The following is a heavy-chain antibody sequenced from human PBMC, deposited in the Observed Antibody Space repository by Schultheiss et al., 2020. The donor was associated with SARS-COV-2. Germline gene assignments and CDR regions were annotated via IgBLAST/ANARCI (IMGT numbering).Heavy chain of an antibody. J-gene: IGHJ3*02. CDR1: GFTFSSYA. D-gene: IGHD4-17*01. V-gene: IGHV3-48*04. CDR2: ISSSGSTI. Sequence: GGSLRLSCAASGFTFSSYAMSWVRQAPGKGLEWVSYISSSGSTIYYADSVKGRFTISRDNAKNTLYLQMNSLRAEDTAVYYCAKDPDYGDPQDAFDIWGQGTMVTVSS. CDR3: AKDPDYGDPQDAFDI.